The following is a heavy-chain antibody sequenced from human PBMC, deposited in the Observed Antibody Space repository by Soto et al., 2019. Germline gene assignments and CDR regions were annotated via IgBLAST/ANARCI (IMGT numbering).Heavy chain of an antibody. V-gene: IGHV1-58*02. CDR1: GFTFTSSA. J-gene: IGHJ4*02. CDR3: AARAMVRGVITVY. D-gene: IGHD3-10*01. CDR2: IVVGSGNT. Sequence: GASLKVSCKASGFTFTSSAMQWVRQARGQRLEWIGWIVVGSGNTNYAQKFQERVTITRDMSTSTAYMELSSLRSEDTAVYYCAARAMVRGVITVYWGQGTLVTVSS.